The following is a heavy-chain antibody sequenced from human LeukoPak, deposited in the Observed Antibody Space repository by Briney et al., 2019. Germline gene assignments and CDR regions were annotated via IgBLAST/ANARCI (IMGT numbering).Heavy chain of an antibody. D-gene: IGHD3-3*01. CDR1: GGSISSSSYY. J-gene: IGHJ4*02. Sequence: PSETLSLTCTVSGGSISSSSYYWGWIRQPPGKGLEWIGSIYYSGSTYYNPSLKSRVTISVDTSKNQFSLKLSSVTAADTAVYYCAANRPGLRFLEWPRSTSPLFDYWGQGTLVTVSS. CDR3: AANRPGLRFLEWPRSTSPLFDY. V-gene: IGHV4-39*01. CDR2: IYYSGST.